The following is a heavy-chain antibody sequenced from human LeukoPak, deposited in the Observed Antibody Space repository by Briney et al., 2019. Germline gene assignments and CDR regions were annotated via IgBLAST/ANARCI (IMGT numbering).Heavy chain of an antibody. J-gene: IGHJ4*02. Sequence: GGSLRLSCVATGFSFTSYAMSWVRQAPGKRLEWVSSISQSGGIYYADSVKGRLTISSDGSKNTLFLQMNSLRAEDTAIYYCAKDGVGYGSSYDFDYWGQGILVTVSS. V-gene: IGHV3-23*01. CDR1: GFSFTSYA. CDR3: AKDGVGYGSSYDFDY. D-gene: IGHD6-13*01. CDR2: ISQSGGI.